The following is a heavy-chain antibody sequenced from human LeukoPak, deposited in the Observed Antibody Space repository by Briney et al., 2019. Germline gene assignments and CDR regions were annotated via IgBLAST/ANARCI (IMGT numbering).Heavy chain of an antibody. CDR3: ARGRGHTAMDFGMDV. D-gene: IGHD5-18*01. CDR1: GYTFTGYY. CDR2: INPNSGGT. J-gene: IGHJ6*02. Sequence: ASVKVSCKDSGYTFTGYYMHWVRQAPGQGLEWMEWINPNSGGTNYAQKFQGWVTMTRDTSISTAYMELSRLRSDDTAVYYCARGRGHTAMDFGMDVWGQGTTVTVSS. V-gene: IGHV1-2*04.